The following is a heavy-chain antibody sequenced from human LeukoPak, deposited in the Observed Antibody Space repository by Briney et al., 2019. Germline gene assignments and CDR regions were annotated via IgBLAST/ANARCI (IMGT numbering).Heavy chain of an antibody. Sequence: GGSLRLSCAASGFTFSSYGMHWVRQAPGKGLVWVSRINSDGSSTSYADSVKGRFTISRDNAKNTLYLQMNSLRAEDTAVYCCARDTIFGVGSLDYWGQGTLVTVSS. D-gene: IGHD3-3*01. CDR1: GFTFSSYG. CDR3: ARDTIFGVGSLDY. CDR2: INSDGSST. J-gene: IGHJ4*02. V-gene: IGHV3-74*01.